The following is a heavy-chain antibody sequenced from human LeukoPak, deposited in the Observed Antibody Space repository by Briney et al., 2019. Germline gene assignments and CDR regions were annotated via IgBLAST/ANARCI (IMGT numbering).Heavy chain of an antibody. CDR3: ARVTTMAIDY. CDR1: GFTFSTYW. D-gene: IGHD3-10*01. J-gene: IGHJ4*02. CDR2: INSDGSST. Sequence: PGGSLRLSCAASGFTFSTYWMHWVRQGPGKGLVWVSLINSDGSSTTYADSVKARFTISRDNAKNTLYLQMNSLRAEDTAVYYCARVTTMAIDYWGQGTLVTVSS. V-gene: IGHV3-74*01.